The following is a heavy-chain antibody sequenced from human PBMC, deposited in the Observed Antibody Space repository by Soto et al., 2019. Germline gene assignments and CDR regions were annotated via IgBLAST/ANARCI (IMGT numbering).Heavy chain of an antibody. D-gene: IGHD7-27*01. J-gene: IGHJ6*03. Sequence: GGSLRLSCATSGFILSDCAMNWVRQAPGKGLEWVSYISSSSSVIDYADSVKGRFTVSRDNARNSLYLQMNSLRAEDTAMYYCARDLSWGSNWYYYMDVWGKGTTVTVSS. V-gene: IGHV3-48*01. CDR3: ARDLSWGSNWYYYMDV. CDR2: ISSSSSVI. CDR1: GFILSDCA.